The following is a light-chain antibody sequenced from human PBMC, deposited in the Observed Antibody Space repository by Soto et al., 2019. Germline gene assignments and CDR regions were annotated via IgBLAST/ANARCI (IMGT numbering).Light chain of an antibody. CDR2: ATS. J-gene: IGKJ1*01. CDR1: QGIGSW. Sequence: DIQMTQSPSSVSASVGDRVTITCRASQGIGSWLAWYQQKPGKAPKLLIYATSTLESGVPSRFSGSGSGTDFTLTISSLQPEDFATYYCQQANSFPRTFGQGTKVEIK. CDR3: QQANSFPRT. V-gene: IGKV1-12*01.